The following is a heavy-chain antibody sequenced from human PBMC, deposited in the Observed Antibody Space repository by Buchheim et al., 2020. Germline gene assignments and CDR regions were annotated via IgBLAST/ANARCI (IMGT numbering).Heavy chain of an antibody. CDR3: ARDSTVGVPGTLFFGY. V-gene: IGHV3-48*03. CDR1: GFTFYTYE. CDR2: IDSSGSIM. J-gene: IGHJ4*02. D-gene: IGHD6-19*01. Sequence: EVQLVESGGDLVQPGGSLRLSCVGSGFTFYTYEMNWVRQAPGKGPEWLSYIDSSGSIMNYADSVEGRFTISRDKAKSSLYVEMNHPRAEDTDVYYCARDSTVGVPGTLFFGYWGQGIL.